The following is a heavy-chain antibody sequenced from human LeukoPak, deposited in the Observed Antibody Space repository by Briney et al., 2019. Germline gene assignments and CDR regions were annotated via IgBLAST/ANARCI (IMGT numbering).Heavy chain of an antibody. V-gene: IGHV3-23*01. J-gene: IGHJ4*02. D-gene: IGHD2-2*01. Sequence: PGASLTPSSAPSGFTFSSYAMSTVRHAPRKGPEWVSAIRATGGSTYYAESVKGRLTISRDNSKNPLYLQLNSLRAEDTAVYYCAKFSGVVTAAPIDYWGQGTLVTVSS. CDR3: AKFSGVVTAAPIDY. CDR2: IRATGGST. CDR1: GFTFSSYA.